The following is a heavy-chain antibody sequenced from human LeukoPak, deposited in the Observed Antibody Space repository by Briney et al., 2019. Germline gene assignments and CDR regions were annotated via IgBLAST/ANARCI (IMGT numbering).Heavy chain of an antibody. V-gene: IGHV3-30*04. J-gene: IGHJ4*02. CDR2: ISYDGSNK. Sequence: GRSLRLSCAASGFTFSSYAMHWVRQAPGEGLEWVAVISYDGSNKYYADSVKGRFTISRDNSKNTLYLQMNSLRAEDTAVYYCARDGGGGSYSVYGFFDYWGQGTLVTVSS. CDR3: ARDGGGGSYSVYGFFDY. CDR1: GFTFSSYA. D-gene: IGHD1-26*01.